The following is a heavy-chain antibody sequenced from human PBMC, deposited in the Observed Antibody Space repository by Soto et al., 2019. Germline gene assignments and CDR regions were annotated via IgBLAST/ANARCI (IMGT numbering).Heavy chain of an antibody. Sequence: QVQLVESGGGVVQPGRSLRLSCAASGFTFSNYGMHWVRQAPGKGLEWVSVITDDGLRKHYADSVKGRFTISRDNSRNTLYRQMNILKDEDTAVYYCAKPDNSGSHHLDCWGQGTLVTFTS. V-gene: IGHV3-30*18. CDR1: GFTFSNYG. D-gene: IGHD1-26*01. J-gene: IGHJ4*02. CDR3: AKPDNSGSHHLDC. CDR2: ITDDGLRK.